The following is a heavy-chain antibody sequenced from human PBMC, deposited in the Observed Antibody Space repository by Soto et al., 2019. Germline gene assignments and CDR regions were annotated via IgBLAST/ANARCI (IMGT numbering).Heavy chain of an antibody. Sequence: SEPLSLTCIVSGFSISEKYWNWVRQPPGKGLEWIGLIFANGHTDYNPSLKSRVTMSVDASKNQFSLRLTSMTAADTAVYYCVASLAASGLNWLDPWGRGTLVTVSS. CDR1: GFSISEKY. CDR2: IFANGHT. V-gene: IGHV4-4*07. CDR3: VASLAASGLNWLDP. D-gene: IGHD6-13*01. J-gene: IGHJ5*02.